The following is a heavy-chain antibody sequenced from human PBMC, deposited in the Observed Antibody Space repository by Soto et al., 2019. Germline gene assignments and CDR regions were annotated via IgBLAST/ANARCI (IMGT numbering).Heavy chain of an antibody. D-gene: IGHD6-19*01. Sequence: SQTLSLTCAISGDSVSSNTAAWNWIRSSPSRGLEWLGRTYYRSNWRHDYAVSVKSRITVNPGTSKNHFSLQLNSVTPDDTAVYYCARGVAGSGFDLWGQGTLVTVYS. V-gene: IGHV6-1*01. CDR3: ARGVAGSGFDL. CDR1: GDSVSSNTAA. CDR2: TYYRSNWRH. J-gene: IGHJ4*02.